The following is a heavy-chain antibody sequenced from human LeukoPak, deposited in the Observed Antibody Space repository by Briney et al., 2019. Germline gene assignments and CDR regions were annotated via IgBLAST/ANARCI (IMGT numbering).Heavy chain of an antibody. J-gene: IGHJ4*02. V-gene: IGHV1-2*02. CDR2: INPNSGGT. D-gene: IGHD1-1*01. CDR3: ARDLGSTTGTTNY. CDR1: GYTFTGYY. Sequence: ASVKVSCKASGYTFTGYYMHWVRQAPGQGLEWMGWINPNSGGTNYAQKFQGRVTMTRDTSISTAYMGLSRLRSDDTAVYYCARDLGSTTGTTNYWGQGTLVTVSS.